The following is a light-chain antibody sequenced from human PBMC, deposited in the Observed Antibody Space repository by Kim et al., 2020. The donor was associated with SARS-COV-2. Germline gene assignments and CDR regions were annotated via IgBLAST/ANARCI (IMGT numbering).Light chain of an antibody. CDR3: QQYITSSLN. CDR2: GAS. CDR1: QSVRSNY. Sequence: EIVLTQSPGTLSLSPGDRATLSCRASQSVRSNYLAWYQQKPGQPPRLLLYGASTRAAGVPDRFSGSGSGTDFTLIISGLEPEDCAVYFCQQYITSSLNFGPGTKVDIK. J-gene: IGKJ3*01. V-gene: IGKV3-20*01.